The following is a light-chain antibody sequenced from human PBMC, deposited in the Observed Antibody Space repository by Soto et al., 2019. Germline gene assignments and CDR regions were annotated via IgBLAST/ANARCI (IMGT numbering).Light chain of an antibody. CDR1: QSVSTN. CDR3: QQYSHWPT. V-gene: IGKV3-15*01. Sequence: EIVMTQSPATLSVSPGERATLSCRASQSVSTNLAWYQQKPGQAPRLLIYGASTTATGFPARFSGSGSGTEFILTIISLQSEDFAVYYCQQYSHWPTFGQGTKVEIK. J-gene: IGKJ1*01. CDR2: GAS.